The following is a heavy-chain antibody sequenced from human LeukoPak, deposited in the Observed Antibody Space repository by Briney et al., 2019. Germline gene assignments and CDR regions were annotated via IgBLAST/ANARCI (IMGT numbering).Heavy chain of an antibody. CDR2: ISSDGSST. J-gene: IGHJ6*03. CDR3: ARDMTYCSGATCYTYYYYYMDV. Sequence: GGSLRLSCAASGFTFRNYAMHWVRQAPGKGLDYVSAISSDGSSTYYANSVKGRFIISRDNSKNTLYLQMGSLRAEDVAVYYCARDMTYCSGATCYTYYYYYMDVWGKGTTVTVSS. CDR1: GFTFRNYA. D-gene: IGHD2-15*01. V-gene: IGHV3-64*01.